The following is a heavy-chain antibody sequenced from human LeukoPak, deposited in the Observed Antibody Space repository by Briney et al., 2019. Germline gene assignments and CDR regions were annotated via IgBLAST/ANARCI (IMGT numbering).Heavy chain of an antibody. J-gene: IGHJ4*02. V-gene: IGHV4-34*01. CDR2: INHSGST. D-gene: IGHD2-2*01. CDR1: GGSFSGYY. CDR3: ASGYQLPYY. Sequence: PSETLSLTCAVYGGSFSGYYWSWIRQPPGKGLEWIGEINHSGSTNYNPSLKSRVTISVDTSKNQFSLKLSSVTAADTAVYYRASGYQLPYYWGQGTLVTVSS.